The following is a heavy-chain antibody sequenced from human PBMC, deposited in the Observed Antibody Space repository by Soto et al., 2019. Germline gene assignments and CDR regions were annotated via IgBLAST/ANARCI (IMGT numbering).Heavy chain of an antibody. CDR2: IYFTGTS. D-gene: IGHD2-2*03. J-gene: IGHJ5*01. CDR3: ARKASRGYSLIWFDS. CDR1: GGSVTRSINY. Sequence: PSETLSLTFTCSGGSVTRSINYLGWVRQPPGKGVEWIGSIYFTGTSYYNPPLRGRVPISIDTSKNRFSVRLISVTAADSGVYYCARKASRGYSLIWFDSWSKGTLVTVS. V-gene: IGHV4-39*01.